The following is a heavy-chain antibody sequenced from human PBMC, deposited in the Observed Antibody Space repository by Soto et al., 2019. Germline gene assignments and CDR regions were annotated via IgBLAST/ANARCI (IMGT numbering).Heavy chain of an antibody. CDR3: ARINYGDYTAKFDY. J-gene: IGHJ4*02. CDR1: GVSLSSSGMC. D-gene: IGHD4-17*01. CDR2: IDWDDDK. V-gene: IGHV2-70*11. Sequence: SGPTLVNPTQTLTLTCTFSGVSLSSSGMCVSWIRQPPGKALEWLARIDWDDDKYYSTSLKTRLTISKDTSKNQVVLTMTNMDPVDTATYYCARINYGDYTAKFDYWGQGTLVTVSS.